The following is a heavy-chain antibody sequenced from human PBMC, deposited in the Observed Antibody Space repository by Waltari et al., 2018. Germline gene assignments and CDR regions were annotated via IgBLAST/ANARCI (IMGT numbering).Heavy chain of an antibody. J-gene: IGHJ5*02. CDR2: INPNSGGT. D-gene: IGHD3-9*01. CDR3: ARGYYDILTGSFDP. Sequence: QVQLVQSGAAVKQPGASVRVSCKASGHTFTGYYLHWVRRAPGQGLEWMGWINPNSGGTNYAQKFQGRVTMTRDTSISTAYMELSRLRSDDTAVYYCARGYYDILTGSFDPWGQGTLVTVSS. V-gene: IGHV1-2*02. CDR1: GHTFTGYY.